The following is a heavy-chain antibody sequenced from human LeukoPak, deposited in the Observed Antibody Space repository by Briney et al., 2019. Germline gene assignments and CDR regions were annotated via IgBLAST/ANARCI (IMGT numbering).Heavy chain of an antibody. CDR3: SRGLDSRKLGY. CDR2: IHPSGML. CDR1: GASFNSDDQY. Sequence: SETLSLTCTVSGASFNSDDQYWNWLRQSPGKDLEWIGSIHPSGMLYNNPSLESRVTMSRDTSKNQFSLNLNSVTAADTAVYFCSRGLDSRKLGYWGQGILVTVSS. J-gene: IGHJ4*02. D-gene: IGHD3-22*01. V-gene: IGHV4-31*03.